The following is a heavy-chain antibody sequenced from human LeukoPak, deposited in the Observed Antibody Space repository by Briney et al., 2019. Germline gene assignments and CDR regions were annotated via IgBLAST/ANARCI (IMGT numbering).Heavy chain of an antibody. CDR3: ARNYDAWNGRLHTFDY. CDR2: ITPYNGYK. CDR1: GYTFTRYG. J-gene: IGHJ4*02. V-gene: IGHV1-18*01. Sequence: GASVKVSCQTSGYTFTRYGITWVRQAPGQGLEWMGWITPYNGYKKYAQKFQGRLTLTTDTSTTTASMELNSLTSDDTAVYLCARNYDAWNGRLHTFDYWGQGTLLTVSS. D-gene: IGHD3-3*01.